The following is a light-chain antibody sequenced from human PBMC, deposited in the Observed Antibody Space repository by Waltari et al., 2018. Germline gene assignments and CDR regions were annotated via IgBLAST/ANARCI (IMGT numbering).Light chain of an antibody. CDR1: SSDVGGYNF. J-gene: IGLJ6*01. V-gene: IGLV2-14*03. CDR2: DVS. Sequence: QSALTQPASVSGSPGQSITLSCSGPSSDVGGYNFVSWYQKHPDKAPKLIIFDVSNRPPGISDRFSGSKSGNTASLIISGLQTGDEAEYYCSSYASSGSLVFGSGTLVTVL. CDR3: SSYASSGSLV.